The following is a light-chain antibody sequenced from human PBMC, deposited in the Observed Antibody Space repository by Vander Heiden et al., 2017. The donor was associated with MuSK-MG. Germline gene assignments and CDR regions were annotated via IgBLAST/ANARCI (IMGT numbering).Light chain of an antibody. J-gene: IGLJ2*01. CDR1: SSNIGSNT. CDR3: AAWDDSLNGVV. V-gene: IGLV1-44*01. Sequence: QSVLTQLPSASGTPGQRVTISCSGSSSNIGSNTVNWYQQLPGTAPKLRTYRNNQRPSGVPDRFSGSKSGTSAYLAISGLQSEDEADYYCAAWDDSLNGVVLGGGTKLTVI. CDR2: RNN.